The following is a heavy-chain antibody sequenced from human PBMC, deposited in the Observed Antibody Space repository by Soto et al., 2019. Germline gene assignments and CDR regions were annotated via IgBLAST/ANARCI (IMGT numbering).Heavy chain of an antibody. CDR3: AKLGTSSYGMDV. V-gene: IGHV3-23*01. CDR1: GFTFSSYA. J-gene: IGHJ6*02. CDR2: ISGSGGST. D-gene: IGHD7-27*01. Sequence: HPGGSLRLSCAASGFTFSSYAMSWVRQAPGKGLEWVSAISGSGGSTYYADSVKGRFTISRDNSKNTLYLQMNSLRAEDAAVYYCAKLGTSSYGMDVWGQGTTVTVSS.